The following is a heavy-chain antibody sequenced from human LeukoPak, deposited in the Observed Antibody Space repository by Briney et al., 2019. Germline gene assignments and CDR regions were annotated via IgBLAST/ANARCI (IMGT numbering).Heavy chain of an antibody. D-gene: IGHD2/OR15-2a*01. CDR2: IKQDGSER. CDR1: GFIFSRHW. CDR3: ARDGGHSTDFDY. J-gene: IGHJ4*02. Sequence: GGSLRLXCGASGFIFSRHWMSWVRQAPGKGPEWVANIKQDGSERYYVGSVKGRFTISRDNAKNLLYLQMNSLRAEDTALYYCARDGGHSTDFDYWGQGTLVTVSS. V-gene: IGHV3-7*01.